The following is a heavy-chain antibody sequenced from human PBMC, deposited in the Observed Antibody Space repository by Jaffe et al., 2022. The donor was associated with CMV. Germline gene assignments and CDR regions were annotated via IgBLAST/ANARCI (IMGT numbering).Heavy chain of an antibody. Sequence: QVQLVESGGGVVQPGRSLRLSCAASGFTFSSYGMHWVRQAPGKGLEWVAVIWYDGSNKYYADSVKGRFTISRDNSKNTLYLQMNSLRAEDTAVYYCARERAGGMATIGGDYWGQGTLVTVSS. CDR2: IWYDGSNK. D-gene: IGHD5-12*01. V-gene: IGHV3-33*01. J-gene: IGHJ4*02. CDR3: ARERAGGMATIGGDY. CDR1: GFTFSSYG.